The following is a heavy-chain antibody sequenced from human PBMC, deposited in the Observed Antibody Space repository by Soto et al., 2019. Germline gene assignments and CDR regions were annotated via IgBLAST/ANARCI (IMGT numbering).Heavy chain of an antibody. V-gene: IGHV4-4*02. CDR2: IYHSGST. Sequence: SETLSLTCAVSGGSISSSNWWGWVRQPPGKGLEWIGEIYHSGSTNYNPSLKSRVTISVDKSKNQFSLKLSSVTAADTAVYYCARGIVRYFDWLPSAAFDIWGQGTMVTVSS. D-gene: IGHD3-9*01. CDR1: GGSISSSNW. J-gene: IGHJ3*02. CDR3: ARGIVRYFDWLPSAAFDI.